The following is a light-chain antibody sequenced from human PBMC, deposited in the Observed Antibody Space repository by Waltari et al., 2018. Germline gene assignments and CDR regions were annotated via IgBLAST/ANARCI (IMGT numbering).Light chain of an antibody. V-gene: IGKV1-12*01. CDR2: AAS. Sequence: DIQMTQSPSSVSASVGDRVTITCRASQDISNWLAWFQQKPGEAPKLLIYAASSLQSGVPSRFSGSGSGTDFTLTISSLQPEDFATYYCQQANSFPPSFGGGTKVEIK. CDR3: QQANSFPPS. CDR1: QDISNW. J-gene: IGKJ4*01.